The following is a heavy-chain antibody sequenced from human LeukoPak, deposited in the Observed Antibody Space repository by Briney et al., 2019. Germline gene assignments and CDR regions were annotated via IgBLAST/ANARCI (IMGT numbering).Heavy chain of an antibody. CDR1: GFSFTTYW. V-gene: IGHV3-7*01. Sequence: PGGSLRLSCATSGFSFTTYWMSWVRQAPGKGLEWVANINEDGTEMYYVDSVEGRFTISRDSARNSLYLQMNTLRAEDTAIYYCARDLHRSGYSDYWGQGTLVTVSS. CDR3: ARDLHRSGYSDY. CDR2: INEDGTEM. D-gene: IGHD3-22*01. J-gene: IGHJ4*02.